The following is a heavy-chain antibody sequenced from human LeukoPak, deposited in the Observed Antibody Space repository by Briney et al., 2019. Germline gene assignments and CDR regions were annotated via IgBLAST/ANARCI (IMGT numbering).Heavy chain of an antibody. CDR1: GFTFSSYA. V-gene: IGHV3-23*01. J-gene: IGHJ6*03. Sequence: GSLRLSCAASGFTFSSYAMSWVRQAPGKGLEWVSAISGSGGSTYYADSVKGRFTISRDNSKNTLYLQMNSLRAEDTAVYYCAKAIFGVVNKLDYYYYYMDVWGKGTTVTVSS. CDR2: ISGSGGST. D-gene: IGHD3-3*01. CDR3: AKAIFGVVNKLDYYYYYMDV.